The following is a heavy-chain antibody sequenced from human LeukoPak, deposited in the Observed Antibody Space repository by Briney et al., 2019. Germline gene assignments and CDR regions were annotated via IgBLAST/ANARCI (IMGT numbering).Heavy chain of an antibody. CDR2: IDPSDSYT. Sequence: PGESLKISCKGSGYSFTTYWITWVRQMPGKGLEWMGRIDPSDSYTNYSPSFQGHFTISADKSISTAYLQWSSLKAPDTAMYYCTSEYCSGGNCYFDYWGQGTLVTVSS. J-gene: IGHJ4*02. V-gene: IGHV5-10-1*01. CDR3: TSEYCSGGNCYFDY. D-gene: IGHD2-15*01. CDR1: GYSFTTYW.